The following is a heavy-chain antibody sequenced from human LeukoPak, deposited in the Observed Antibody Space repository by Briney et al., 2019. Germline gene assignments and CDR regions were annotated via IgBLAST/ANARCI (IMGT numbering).Heavy chain of an antibody. CDR3: VRGGGSCCRFNAFDI. V-gene: IGHV3-48*03. J-gene: IGHJ3*02. D-gene: IGHD2-15*01. Sequence: GGSLALPCAASGFTFGSITANWDGQAQGKGLGGFSYISICGSTIYNADSVKGRFTISRDNAKNSLYLQMNSLRAEDTAVYYCVRGGGSCCRFNAFDIWGQGTMVTVSS. CDR1: GFTFGSIT. CDR2: ISICGSTI.